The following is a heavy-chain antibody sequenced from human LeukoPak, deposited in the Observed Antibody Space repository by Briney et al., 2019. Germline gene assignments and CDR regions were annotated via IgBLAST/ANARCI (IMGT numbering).Heavy chain of an antibody. CDR1: GGTSTSYA. CDR2: IIPISGTT. Sequence: VASVKVSCKTSGGTSTSYAITWVRQAPGQGLEWMGKIIPISGTTNYAQKFQGRVTFTADESTSTAYMELSSLRSEDTALYYCARKLRLGGNWFDPWGQGTLVTVSS. J-gene: IGHJ5*02. V-gene: IGHV1-69*13. D-gene: IGHD1-26*01. CDR3: ARKLRLGGNWFDP.